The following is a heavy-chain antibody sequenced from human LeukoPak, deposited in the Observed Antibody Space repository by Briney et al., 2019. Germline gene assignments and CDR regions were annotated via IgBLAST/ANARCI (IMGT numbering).Heavy chain of an antibody. Sequence: SETLSLTCTVSDGSISSYYWSWIRQPPGKGLEWIGYISYSGSTNYNPSLKSRVTISVDTSKNQFSLKLSSVTAADTAVYYCARHVYGDQYYYGMDVWGQGTTVTVSS. D-gene: IGHD4-17*01. CDR3: ARHVYGDQYYYGMDV. CDR2: ISYSGST. CDR1: DGSISSYY. J-gene: IGHJ6*02. V-gene: IGHV4-59*08.